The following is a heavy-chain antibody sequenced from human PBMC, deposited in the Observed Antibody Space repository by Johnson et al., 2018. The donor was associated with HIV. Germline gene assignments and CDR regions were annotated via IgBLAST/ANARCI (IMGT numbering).Heavy chain of an antibody. CDR1: GFTFDDYA. D-gene: IGHD6-6*01. CDR2: ISWNSGSI. Sequence: VQLVESGGGVVRPGGSLRLSCAASGFTFDDYAMHWVRQAPGKGLEWVSGISWNSGSIGYADSVKGRFTISRDNAKNSLYLQMNSLRAEDTALYYCAKGGQLDAFDIWGQGTMVTVSS. J-gene: IGHJ3*02. V-gene: IGHV3-9*01. CDR3: AKGGQLDAFDI.